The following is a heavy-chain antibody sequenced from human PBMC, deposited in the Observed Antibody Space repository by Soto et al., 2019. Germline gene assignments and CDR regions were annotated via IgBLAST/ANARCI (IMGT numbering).Heavy chain of an antibody. CDR2: IYYSGST. Sequence: PSETLSLTCTVSGGSISSGGYYWSWIRQHPGKGLEWIGYIYYSGSTYYSPSLKSRVTISVDTSKNQFSLKLSSVTAADTAVYYCARDVIAAAGYYYYGMDVWGQGTTVTVSS. CDR1: GGSISSGGYY. CDR3: ARDVIAAAGYYYYGMDV. D-gene: IGHD6-13*01. J-gene: IGHJ6*02. V-gene: IGHV4-31*03.